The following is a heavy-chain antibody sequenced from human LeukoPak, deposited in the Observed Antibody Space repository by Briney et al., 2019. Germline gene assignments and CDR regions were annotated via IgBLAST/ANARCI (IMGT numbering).Heavy chain of an antibody. CDR1: GGSISSYY. CDR3: ARAVVRGVTPDPYYFDY. D-gene: IGHD3-10*01. J-gene: IGHJ4*02. V-gene: IGHV4-4*07. Sequence: PSETLSLTCTVSGGSISSYYWSWLRQPAGKGLEWIGRIYTSGSTNYNPSLKSRVTMSVDTSKNQFSLKLSSVTAADTAVYYCARAVVRGVTPDPYYFDYWGQGTLVTVSS. CDR2: IYTSGST.